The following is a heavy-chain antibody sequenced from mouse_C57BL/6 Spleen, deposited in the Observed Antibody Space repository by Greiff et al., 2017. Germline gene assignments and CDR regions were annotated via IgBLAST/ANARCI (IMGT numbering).Heavy chain of an antibody. D-gene: IGHD3-2*02. CDR1: GYTFTSYW. CDR2: IYPSDSET. J-gene: IGHJ2*01. V-gene: IGHV1-61*01. Sequence: QVQLQQPGAELVRPGSSVKLSCKASGYTFTSYWLDWVKQRPGQGLEWIGNIYPSDSETHYNQKFKDKATLTVDKSSSTAYMQLSSLTSEDSAVYYCARGLRLEDYWGQGTTLTVSS. CDR3: ARGLRLEDY.